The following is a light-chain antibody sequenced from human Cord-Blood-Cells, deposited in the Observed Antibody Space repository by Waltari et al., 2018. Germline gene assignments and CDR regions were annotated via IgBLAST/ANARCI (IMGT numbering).Light chain of an antibody. CDR2: QDS. V-gene: IGLV3-1*01. Sequence: SYELTQPPSVSVSPGQTASITCSGDKLGDKYACWYQQKPGQSPVLVIYQDSKRPSGIPERFSGCNCGNTATLTISGTQAMDEADYYCQAWDSSTVVFGGGTKLTVL. J-gene: IGLJ2*01. CDR1: KLGDKY. CDR3: QAWDSSTVV.